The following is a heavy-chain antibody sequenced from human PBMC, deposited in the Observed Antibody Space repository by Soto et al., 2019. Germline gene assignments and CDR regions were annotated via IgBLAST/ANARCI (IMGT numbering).Heavy chain of an antibody. Sequence: QVQLQESGPGLVKPSGTLSLTCAVSGDSIRSPKWWTWLRQPPGKGLEWIGDLLHGGTTNYNPSLKSRVTLSVDTSQNQFSLNLPSVTAADTAIYYCAYSTGWYRHDVWGQGTSVTVSS. J-gene: IGHJ3*01. CDR3: AYSTGWYRHDV. CDR2: LLHGGTT. D-gene: IGHD6-19*01. CDR1: GDSIRSPKW. V-gene: IGHV4-4*02.